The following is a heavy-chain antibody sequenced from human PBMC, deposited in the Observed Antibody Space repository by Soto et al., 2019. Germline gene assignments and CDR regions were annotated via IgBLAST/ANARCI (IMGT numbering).Heavy chain of an antibody. V-gene: IGHV1-69*01. J-gene: IGHJ6*02. CDR2: IIPISGTA. Sequence: QVQLVKSGAEVKKPGSSVKVSCKASGGTFSSYAISWVRQAPGQGLEWMGGIIPISGTANYAQKFQGRVTITADESTSTAYMELSSLRSEDTAVYYCARSQGSSTSLELYYYYYYGMDVWGQGTTVTVSS. CDR3: ARSQGSSTSLELYYYYYYGMDV. CDR1: GGTFSSYA. D-gene: IGHD2-2*01.